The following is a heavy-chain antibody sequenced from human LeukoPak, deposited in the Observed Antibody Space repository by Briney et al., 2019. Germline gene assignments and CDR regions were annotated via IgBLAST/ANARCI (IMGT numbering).Heavy chain of an antibody. D-gene: IGHD6-6*01. V-gene: IGHV4-34*01. CDR3: ASWCIAARQEYWYFDL. CDR2: INHSGST. Sequence: SETLSLTCAVYGGSFSGYYWSWIRQPPGKGLEWIGEINHSGSTNYDPSLKSRVAISVDTSKNQFSLKLSSVTAADTAVYYCASWCIAARQEYWYFDLWGRGTLVTVSS. CDR1: GGSFSGYY. J-gene: IGHJ2*01.